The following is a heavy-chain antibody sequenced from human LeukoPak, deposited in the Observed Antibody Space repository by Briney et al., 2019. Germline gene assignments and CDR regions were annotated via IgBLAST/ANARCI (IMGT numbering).Heavy chain of an antibody. V-gene: IGHV4-4*07. CDR2: IYTSGST. CDR3: ARAGDYGDYVGWFDL. J-gene: IGHJ5*02. CDR1: GGSISSYY. D-gene: IGHD4-17*01. Sequence: SETLSLTCAVSGGSISSYYWSWIRQPAGKGLEWIGRIYTSGSTNYNPSLKSRVTMSVDTSKKQFSLKLTSVTAADTAVYYCARAGDYGDYVGWFDLWGQGTLVTVSS.